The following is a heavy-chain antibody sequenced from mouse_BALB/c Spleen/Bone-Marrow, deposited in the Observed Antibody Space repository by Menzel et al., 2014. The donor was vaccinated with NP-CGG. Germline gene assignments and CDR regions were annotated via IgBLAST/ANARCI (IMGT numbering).Heavy chain of an antibody. Sequence: VQVVESGSALARPGASVTLSCKASGYTFTSYWMQWVKQRPGQGLEWIGTIYPGDGDTRFTQKFKGKATLTSDKSSSTAYMQLSSVASEDSAVYYCARDYYICSSRSAMDYWGQGTTVTVSS. CDR1: GYTFTSYW. J-gene: IGHJ4*01. D-gene: IGHD1-1*01. CDR3: ARDYYICSSRSAMDY. V-gene: IGHV1-87*01. CDR2: IYPGDGDT.